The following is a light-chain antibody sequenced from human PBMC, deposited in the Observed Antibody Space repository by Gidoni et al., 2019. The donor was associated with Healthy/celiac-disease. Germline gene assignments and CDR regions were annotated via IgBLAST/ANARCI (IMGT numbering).Light chain of an antibody. V-gene: IGLV1-51*01. CDR3: GTWDSSLSVVV. CDR1: SSNIGNNY. CDR2: DNN. Sequence: QSVFKQPPSVSAAPGQKVTISCSGSSSNIGNNYVSWYQQLPGTAHKLLIYDNNKRPSGIPDRFSGSKSGTSATLGITGLQTGDEADYYCGTWDSSLSVVVFGGGTKLTVL. J-gene: IGLJ2*01.